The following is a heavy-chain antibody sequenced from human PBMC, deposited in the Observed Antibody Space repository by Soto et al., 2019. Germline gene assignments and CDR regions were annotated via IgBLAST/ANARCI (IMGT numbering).Heavy chain of an antibody. CDR2: ISPYTGNT. J-gene: IGHJ6*02. CDR1: GYIFVNYG. CDR3: VMVDNYVTPTPQDV. Sequence: QVQLVQSGGEVKKPGASVKVSCKASGYIFVNYGIAWVRQAPGQVLEWMGWISPYTGNTHSATKVQGRLTMTTDTSTSTAYMDLGSLTSDDTAVYYCVMVDNYVTPTPQDVWGQGTTVTVSS. V-gene: IGHV1-18*01. D-gene: IGHD3-16*01.